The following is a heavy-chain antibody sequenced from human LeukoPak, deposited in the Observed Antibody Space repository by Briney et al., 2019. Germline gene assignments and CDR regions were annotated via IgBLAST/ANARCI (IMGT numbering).Heavy chain of an antibody. CDR2: IWYDGSNK. V-gene: IGHV3-33*01. CDR3: ARAVSIVGATGTSFDY. J-gene: IGHJ4*02. D-gene: IGHD1-26*01. Sequence: GGSLRLSCAASGFTFNTYGMHWVRQAPGKGLEWVAFIWYDGSNKYYADSVKGRFTISRDNSKNTLYVQMNSLRAEDTAVYYCARAVSIVGATGTSFDYWGQGTLVTVSS. CDR1: GFTFNTYG.